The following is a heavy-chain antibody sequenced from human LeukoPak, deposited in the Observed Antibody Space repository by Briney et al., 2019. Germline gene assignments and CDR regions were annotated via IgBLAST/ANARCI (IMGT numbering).Heavy chain of an antibody. J-gene: IGHJ4*02. Sequence: PGGSLRLSCAASGFTFSNAWMSWVRQAPGKGLEWVGHIKSKTDGGTTDYAAPVKGRFTISRDDSKNTLYLQMNSLKTEDTAVYYCTTLSIAARVDYWGQGTLVTVSS. CDR3: TTLSIAARVDY. CDR1: GFTFSNAW. D-gene: IGHD6-6*01. CDR2: IKSKTDGGTT. V-gene: IGHV3-15*01.